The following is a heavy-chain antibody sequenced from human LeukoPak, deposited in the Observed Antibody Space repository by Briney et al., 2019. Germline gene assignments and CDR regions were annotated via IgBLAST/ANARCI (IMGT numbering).Heavy chain of an antibody. D-gene: IGHD3-10*01. CDR3: ARELMVGSGAYYYGMDV. V-gene: IGHV1-46*01. CDR1: GYTFTSYY. CDR2: INPSGGST. J-gene: IGHJ6*02. Sequence: ASVKVSCKASGYTFTSYYMHWVRQAPGQGLEWMGIINPSGGSTSYAQKFQGRVTMTRDTSTSTGYMELSSLRSEGTAVYYCARELMVGSGAYYYGMDVWGQGTTVTVSS.